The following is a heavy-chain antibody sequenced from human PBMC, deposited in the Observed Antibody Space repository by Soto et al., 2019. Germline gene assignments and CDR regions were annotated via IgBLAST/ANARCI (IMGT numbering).Heavy chain of an antibody. CDR3: AGGLWSITGTKAYAFDI. D-gene: IGHD1-7*01. Sequence: GGSLRLSCAASGFTVSSNYMSWVRQAPGKGLEWVSVIYSGGSTYYADSVKGRFTISRDNSKNTLYLQMNSMRAEDTAVYYFAGGLWSITGTKAYAFDIWGQGTMVTVSS. CDR2: IYSGGST. V-gene: IGHV3-66*01. J-gene: IGHJ3*02. CDR1: GFTVSSNY.